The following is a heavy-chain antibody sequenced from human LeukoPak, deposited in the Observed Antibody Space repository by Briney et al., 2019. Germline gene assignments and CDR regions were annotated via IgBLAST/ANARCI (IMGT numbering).Heavy chain of an antibody. Sequence: ASAKVSSNTPGYRFHIYETNRVRQATGQGLEWMGWVNPNSGDTDYAQKFQGRLTMTRNTSISTAYMELSGLRLEDTAVYYCSRGPRFDPWGQGTQVTVSS. CDR2: VNPNSGDT. CDR3: SRGPRFDP. J-gene: IGHJ5*02. V-gene: IGHV1-8*01. CDR1: GYRFHIYE.